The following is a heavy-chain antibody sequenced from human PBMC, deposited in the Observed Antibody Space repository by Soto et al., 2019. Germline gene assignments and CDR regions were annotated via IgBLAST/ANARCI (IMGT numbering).Heavy chain of an antibody. Sequence: PSETLSLTCTVSGCSISSYYWNWIRQSPGKGLEWIVSVSSTGSTVYNPSLTSRVTVSLDTSKNQFSLTLNSVTAADTAVYYCARPPRGGGYDYWGQGTLVTVSS. CDR2: VSSTGST. D-gene: IGHD5-12*01. J-gene: IGHJ4*02. V-gene: IGHV4-59*01. CDR1: GCSISSYY. CDR3: ARPPRGGGYDY.